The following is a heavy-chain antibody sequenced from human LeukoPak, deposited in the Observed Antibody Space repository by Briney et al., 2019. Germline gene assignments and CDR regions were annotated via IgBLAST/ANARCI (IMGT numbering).Heavy chain of an antibody. Sequence: SETLSRTCAVSGGSVSSDYWSWIRQPPGKGLEWIGEINHSGNTNYNPSLKSRVTISIDTSKNPFSLRLASVTAADTAVYYCARNGWYPIDSWGHGNPVTVSS. CDR2: INHSGNT. J-gene: IGHJ5*01. V-gene: IGHV4-34*01. CDR3: ARNGWYPIDS. CDR1: GGSVSSDY. D-gene: IGHD6-19*01.